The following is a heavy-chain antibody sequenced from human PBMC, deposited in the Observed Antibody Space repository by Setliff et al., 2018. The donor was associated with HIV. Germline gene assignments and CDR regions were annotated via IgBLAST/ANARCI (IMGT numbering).Heavy chain of an antibody. D-gene: IGHD6-13*01. V-gene: IGHV4-4*07. CDR1: GGSISSYFSSYF. J-gene: IGHJ6*02. Sequence: SETLSLTCSVSGGSISSYFSSYFWTWIRQPAGKGLEWIGRISTNGNTNYIPSLRSRVTMSIDTSKNQFSLNLASVTAADPAVYYCARGGAGDPRKQQLAWYYGMDVWGQGTTVTAP. CDR3: ARGGAGDPRKQQLAWYYGMDV. CDR2: ISTNGNT.